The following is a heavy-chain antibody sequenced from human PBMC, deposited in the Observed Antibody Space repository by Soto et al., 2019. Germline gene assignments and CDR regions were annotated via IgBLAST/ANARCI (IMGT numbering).Heavy chain of an antibody. Sequence: SETLSLTCTVSGGSISIYYWSWIRQRPGKGLEWIGYIYYSGSTNYNPSLKSRVTISVDTSKNQFSLKLSSVTAADTAVYYCARANSLRYFDCLPSGNPTYFDYWGQGTLVTVS. J-gene: IGHJ4*02. D-gene: IGHD3-9*01. CDR1: GGSISIYY. CDR2: IYYSGST. V-gene: IGHV4-59*01. CDR3: ARANSLRYFDCLPSGNPTYFDY.